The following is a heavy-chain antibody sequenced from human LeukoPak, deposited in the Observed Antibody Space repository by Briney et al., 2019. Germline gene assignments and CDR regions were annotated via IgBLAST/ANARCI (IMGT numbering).Heavy chain of an antibody. V-gene: IGHV3-53*01. CDR2: SYSGGSR. D-gene: IGHD1-26*01. J-gene: IGHJ4*02. Sequence: GGSLRLSCAASGFTVSTDHMSWVRQAPGKGLEWVAVSYSGGSRSYAGSVKGRFTISRDNSQNTLYLQMNSLRAEDTAVYYCARVWELSFDYWGQGTLVTVSS. CDR1: GFTVSTDH. CDR3: ARVWELSFDY.